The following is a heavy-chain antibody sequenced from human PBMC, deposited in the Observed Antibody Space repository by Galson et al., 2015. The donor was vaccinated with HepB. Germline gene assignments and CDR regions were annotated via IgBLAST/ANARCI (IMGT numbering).Heavy chain of an antibody. CDR2: ITSSSSYI. CDR3: ARGPLCSGGSCFYYYYYYMDV. CDR1: GFTFSSYS. Sequence: SLRLSCAASGFTFSSYSMNWVRQAPGKGLEWVSSITSSSSYIYYADSVKGRFTISRDNAKSSLNLQMSSLRAEDTAVYYCARGPLCSGGSCFYYYYYYMDVWGKGTTVTVSS. V-gene: IGHV3-21*01. J-gene: IGHJ6*03. D-gene: IGHD2-15*01.